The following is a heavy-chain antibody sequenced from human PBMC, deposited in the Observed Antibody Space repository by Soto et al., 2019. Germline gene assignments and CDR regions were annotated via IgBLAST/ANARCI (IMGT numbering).Heavy chain of an antibody. J-gene: IGHJ5*02. CDR1: GGSINSGCYY. Sequence: SETLSLTFTVSGGSINSGCYYWSWIRQLPGKGLEWIGYIYYSGSTYYNPSLKSRVTISVGTSKNQFSLKLSSVTAADTAVYYCAINSTSGEESWFDPWGQGTLVTVSS. CDR3: AINSTSGEESWFDP. D-gene: IGHD2-2*01. V-gene: IGHV4-31*03. CDR2: IYYSGST.